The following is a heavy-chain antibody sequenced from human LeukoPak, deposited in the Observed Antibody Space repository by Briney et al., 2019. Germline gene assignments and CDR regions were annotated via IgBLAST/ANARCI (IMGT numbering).Heavy chain of an antibody. Sequence: SETLSLTCDVSGGSIDSTNWWNWVRQPPGKGLEWIGEIHHDGRINYNSSLKSRVTLSVDKSKNQFSLRLNSVTAADTAMYYCARSHDHLWGNYPDYWGQGTTVTVSS. D-gene: IGHD3-16*02. CDR3: ARSHDHLWGNYPDY. V-gene: IGHV4/OR15-8*01. J-gene: IGHJ4*03. CDR2: IHHDGRI. CDR1: GGSIDSTNW.